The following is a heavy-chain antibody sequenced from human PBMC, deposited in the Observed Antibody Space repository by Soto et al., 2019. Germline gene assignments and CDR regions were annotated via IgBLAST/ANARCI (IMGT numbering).Heavy chain of an antibody. Sequence: GASVKVSCKASGGTFSSYAISWVRQAPGQGLEWMGGIIPIFGTANYAQKFQGRVTITADESTSTAYMELSSLRSEDTAVYYCAGLEWSNNGMDVWGQRTTGTVFS. V-gene: IGHV1-69*13. J-gene: IGHJ6*02. D-gene: IGHD3-3*01. CDR1: GGTFSSYA. CDR2: IIPIFGTA. CDR3: AGLEWSNNGMDV.